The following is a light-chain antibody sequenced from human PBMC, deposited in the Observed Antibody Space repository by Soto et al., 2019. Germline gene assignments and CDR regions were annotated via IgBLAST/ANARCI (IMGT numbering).Light chain of an antibody. Sequence: QSALTQPPSASGSPGQSVTISCTGTSSDIGGYNYVSWYQQHPGKAPKLIIYEVSKQPSGVPDRFSGSKSGNTASLTVSGLQAEDGADYYCTSYAGSNNVVFAGGTQLTVL. V-gene: IGLV2-8*01. CDR1: SSDIGGYNY. CDR2: EVS. CDR3: TSYAGSNNVV. J-gene: IGLJ3*02.